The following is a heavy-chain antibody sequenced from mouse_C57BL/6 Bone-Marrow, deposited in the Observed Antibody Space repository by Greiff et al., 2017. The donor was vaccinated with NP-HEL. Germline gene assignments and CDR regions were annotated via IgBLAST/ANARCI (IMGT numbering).Heavy chain of an antibody. CDR1: GYTFTSYW. J-gene: IGHJ4*01. V-gene: IGHV1-64*01. CDR3: ARKGIYGNYVDYAMDY. D-gene: IGHD2-1*01. Sequence: QVQLQQPGAELVKPGASVKLSCKASGYTFTSYWMHWVKQRPGQGLEWIGMIHPNSGSTNYNEKFKSKATLTVDKSSSTAYMQLSSLTSEDSAVYYWARKGIYGNYVDYAMDYWGQGTSVTVSS. CDR2: IHPNSGST.